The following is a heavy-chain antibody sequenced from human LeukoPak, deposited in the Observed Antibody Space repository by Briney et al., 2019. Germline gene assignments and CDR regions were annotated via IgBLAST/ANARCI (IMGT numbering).Heavy chain of an antibody. Sequence: ASVKVSCKASGYTFTSYDINWVRQATGQGLEWMGWMNPNSGNTGYAQKFQGRVTMTRNTSISTAYMELSSLRSEDTAVYYCARTTLSRKFRYCSGGSCYYRYYYYYMDVWGKGTTVTISS. V-gene: IGHV1-8*02. CDR3: ARTTLSRKFRYCSGGSCYYRYYYYYMDV. CDR2: MNPNSGNT. J-gene: IGHJ6*03. CDR1: GYTFTSYD. D-gene: IGHD2-15*01.